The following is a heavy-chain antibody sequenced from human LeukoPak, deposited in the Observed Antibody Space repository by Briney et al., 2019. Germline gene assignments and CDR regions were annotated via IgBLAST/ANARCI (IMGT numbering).Heavy chain of an antibody. D-gene: IGHD6-13*01. Sequence: GGSLRLSCAASEFTVSSNYMNWVRQAPGKGLEWVSVIYSGGSTYYADSVKGRFTISRDNAKNSLYLQMNSLRAEDTAVYYCARDLPVAAAGSDYWGQGTLVTVSS. J-gene: IGHJ4*02. CDR3: ARDLPVAAAGSDY. CDR1: EFTVSSNY. CDR2: IYSGGST. V-gene: IGHV3-66*01.